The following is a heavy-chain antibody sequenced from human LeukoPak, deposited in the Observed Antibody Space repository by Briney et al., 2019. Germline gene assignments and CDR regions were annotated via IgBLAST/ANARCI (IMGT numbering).Heavy chain of an antibody. CDR2: IYPNTGGT. D-gene: IGHD3/OR15-3a*01. CDR1: GYTFSGYY. V-gene: IGHV1-2*02. J-gene: IGHJ4*02. Sequence: ASVKVSCKASGYTFSGYYIHWMRQAPGQGLEWVGWIYPNTGGTRYSQKFQGRVTMTRDTSISTVYMDLSSLISDDTAVYYCWTQIEGFFDYWGQGTLVTVSS. CDR3: WTQIEGFFDY.